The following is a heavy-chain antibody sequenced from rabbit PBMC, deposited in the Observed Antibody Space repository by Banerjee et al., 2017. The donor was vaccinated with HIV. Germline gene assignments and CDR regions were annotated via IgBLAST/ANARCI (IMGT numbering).Heavy chain of an antibody. V-gene: IGHV1S40*01. CDR1: GFSLSSSYY. CDR2: INAGSGST. Sequence: QSLEESGGDLVMPGGTLTLTCTASGFSLSSSYYMFWVRQAPGKGLEWIGYINAGSGSTDYATWAQGRFTISKSSSTTVALKMTSLTAADTATYFCARGWTYGDGGDAYYFGLWGQGTLVTVS. J-gene: IGHJ4*01. CDR3: ARGWTYGDGGDAYYFGL. D-gene: IGHD2-1*01.